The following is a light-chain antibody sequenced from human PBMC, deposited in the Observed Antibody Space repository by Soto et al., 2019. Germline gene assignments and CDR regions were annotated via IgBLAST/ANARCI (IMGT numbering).Light chain of an antibody. CDR3: QQYGSSGT. CDR2: GAS. Sequence: SQAPSTLSVSTGERATLSFRGRQSVSSTLAWYQQKPGQAPSLLIYGASTRATGIPDRFSGSGSGTDFTLTISSLEPEDFAVYYCQQYGSSGTFGQRTKVAIK. V-gene: IGKV3-20*01. J-gene: IGKJ1*01. CDR1: QSVSST.